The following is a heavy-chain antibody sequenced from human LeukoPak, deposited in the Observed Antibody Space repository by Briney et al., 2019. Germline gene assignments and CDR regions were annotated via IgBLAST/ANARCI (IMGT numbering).Heavy chain of an antibody. CDR2: INAGNGNT. J-gene: IGHJ4*02. Sequence: ASVKVSCKASGYTFTSYAMHWVRQAPGQRLEWMGWINAGNGNTKYSQKFQGRVTITRDTSASTAYMELSSLRSEGTAVYYCARVGNRYGDYGPKSPSHGFDYWGQGTLVTVSS. D-gene: IGHD4-17*01. CDR1: GYTFTSYA. CDR3: ARVGNRYGDYGPKSPSHGFDY. V-gene: IGHV1-3*01.